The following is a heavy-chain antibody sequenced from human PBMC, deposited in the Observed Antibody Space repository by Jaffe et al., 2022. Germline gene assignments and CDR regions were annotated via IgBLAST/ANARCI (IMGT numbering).Heavy chain of an antibody. CDR1: GGSFSGYY. V-gene: IGHV4-34*01. CDR3: ARAMVRGVIIPGGAFDI. J-gene: IGHJ3*02. Sequence: QVQLQQWGAGLLKPSETLSLTCAVYGGSFSGYYWSWIRQPPGKGLEWIGEINHSGSTNYNPSLKSRVTISVDTSKNQFSLKLSSVTAADTAVYYCARAMVRGVIIPGGAFDIWGQGTMVTVSS. CDR2: INHSGST. D-gene: IGHD3-10*01.